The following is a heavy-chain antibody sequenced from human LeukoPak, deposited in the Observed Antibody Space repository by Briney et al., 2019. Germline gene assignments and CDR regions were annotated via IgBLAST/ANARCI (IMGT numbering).Heavy chain of an antibody. J-gene: IGHJ5*02. Sequence: ASVKVSCKASGYTFINYDINWVRQAPGQGLERMGWMNPNSANTGYAQKFQGRVTITRNTSIGTAFMELSSLRSEDTAVYYCARGNRGVILTAMRGNWFDAWGQGTLVTVSS. CDR1: GYTFINYD. CDR3: ARGNRGVILTAMRGNWFDA. D-gene: IGHD2-21*02. V-gene: IGHV1-8*03. CDR2: MNPNSANT.